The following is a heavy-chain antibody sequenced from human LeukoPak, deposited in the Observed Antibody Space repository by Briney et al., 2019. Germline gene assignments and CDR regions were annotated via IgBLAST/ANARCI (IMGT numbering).Heavy chain of an antibody. CDR3: ARDYYGSGSSDHFQH. CDR2: INPSGGST. J-gene: IGHJ1*01. D-gene: IGHD3-10*01. V-gene: IGHV1-46*01. CDR1: GYTFTSYY. Sequence: ASVTVSCKASGYTFTSYYMHWVRQAPGQGLEWMGLINPSGGSTSYAQKFQGRVTMTRDTSTSTVYMELSSLRSEDTAVYYCARDYYGSGSSDHFQHWGQGTLVTVSS.